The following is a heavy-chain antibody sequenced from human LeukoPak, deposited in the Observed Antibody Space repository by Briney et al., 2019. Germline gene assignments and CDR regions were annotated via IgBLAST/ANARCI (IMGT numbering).Heavy chain of an antibody. Sequence: GGSLRLSCAASGFTFSSYAMSWVRQAPGKGLEWVSAISGSGGSTYYADSVKGRFTISRDNSKNTLYLQMNSLRAEDTAVYYCARTSSSWENFDYWGQGTLVTVSS. CDR1: GFTFSSYA. CDR3: ARTSSSWENFDY. V-gene: IGHV3-23*01. CDR2: ISGSGGST. J-gene: IGHJ4*02. D-gene: IGHD6-13*01.